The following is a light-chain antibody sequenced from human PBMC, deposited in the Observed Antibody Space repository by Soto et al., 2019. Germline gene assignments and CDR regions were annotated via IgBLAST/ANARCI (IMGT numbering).Light chain of an antibody. V-gene: IGLV2-11*01. J-gene: IGLJ1*01. CDR2: NVI. CDR3: CSYAGSYTYV. Sequence: VLTQPRSVSGSPGQSVTISCTGTSSDVGGYNFVSWYQHHPGKAPKLIIYNVIQRPSGVPDRFSASKSGNTASLTISGLQAEDEADYYCCSYAGSYTYVFGTGTKVTVL. CDR1: SSDVGGYNF.